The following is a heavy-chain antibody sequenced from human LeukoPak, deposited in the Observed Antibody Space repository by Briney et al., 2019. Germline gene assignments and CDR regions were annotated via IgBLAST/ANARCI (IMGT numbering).Heavy chain of an antibody. Sequence: PGGSLRLSCAASGFTFSSYTMSWVRQAPGKGPEWVSAISGSGSSTVYADSVKGRFAISRDNSKNTLWMQMNSLRVEDTAVYYCAQVGVGGTMGTSPNYWGQGTVVTVSS. CDR2: ISGSGSST. V-gene: IGHV3-23*01. CDR3: AQVGVGGTMGTSPNY. CDR1: GFTFSSYT. D-gene: IGHD4/OR15-4a*01. J-gene: IGHJ4*02.